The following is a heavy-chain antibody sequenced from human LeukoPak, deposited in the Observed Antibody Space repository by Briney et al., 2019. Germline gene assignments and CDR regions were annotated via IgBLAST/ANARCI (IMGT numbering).Heavy chain of an antibody. V-gene: IGHV3-7*01. CDR2: IKQDGSEK. CDR1: GFTFSSYW. J-gene: IGHJ6*02. Sequence: GGSLRLSCAASGFTFSSYWMSWVRQAPGKGLEWVANIKQDGSEKYYVDSVKGRFTISRDNAKNSLYLQMNSLRAEDTAVYYCARDYWVRGVINSHDYYGMDVWGQGTTVTVSS. CDR3: ARDYWVRGVINSHDYYGMDV. D-gene: IGHD3-10*01.